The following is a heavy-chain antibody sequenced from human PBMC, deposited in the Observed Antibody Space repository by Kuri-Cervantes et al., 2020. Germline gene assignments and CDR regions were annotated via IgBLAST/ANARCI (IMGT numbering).Heavy chain of an antibody. Sequence: GGSLRLSCAASGFTFSSYRMNWVRQAPGKGLEWVSSISSSSSYIYYADSVKGRFTISRDNAKNSLYLQMSSLRGEDTAVYYCAREAGRLRAFDIWGQGTMVTVSS. CDR2: ISSSSSYI. CDR3: AREAGRLRAFDI. V-gene: IGHV3-21*01. J-gene: IGHJ3*02. CDR1: GFTFSSYR.